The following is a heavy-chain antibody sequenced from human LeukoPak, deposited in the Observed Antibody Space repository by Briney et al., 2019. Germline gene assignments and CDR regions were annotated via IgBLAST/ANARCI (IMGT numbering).Heavy chain of an antibody. Sequence: SETLSLTCTVSGGSISSGDYYWSWIRQPPGKGLEWIGYIYYSGSTYYNSSLKSRVTTSVDTSKNQFSLKLSSVTAADTAVYYCARGTYDYVWGSYRHLDYWGQGTLVTVSS. J-gene: IGHJ4*02. CDR2: IYYSGST. CDR3: ARGTYDYVWGSYRHLDY. D-gene: IGHD3-16*02. CDR1: GGSISSGDYY. V-gene: IGHV4-30-4*01.